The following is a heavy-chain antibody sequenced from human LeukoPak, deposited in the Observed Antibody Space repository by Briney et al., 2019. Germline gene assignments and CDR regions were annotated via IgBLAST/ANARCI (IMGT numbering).Heavy chain of an antibody. Sequence: GASVKVSCKASGYTFTGYYMHWVRQAPGQGLEWMGWINPNSGGTNYAQKFQGRVTITTDESTSTAYMELSSLRSEDTAVYYCARSSFRICSSTSCAYDYWGQGTLVTVSS. J-gene: IGHJ4*01. D-gene: IGHD2-2*01. CDR2: INPNSGGT. CDR3: ARSSFRICSSTSCAYDY. V-gene: IGHV1-2*02. CDR1: GYTFTGYY.